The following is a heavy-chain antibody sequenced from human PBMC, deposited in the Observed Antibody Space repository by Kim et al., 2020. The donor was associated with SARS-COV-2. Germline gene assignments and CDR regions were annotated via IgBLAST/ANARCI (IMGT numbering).Heavy chain of an antibody. CDR2: MSYDGSNE. CDR1: GFVFSTHA. Sequence: GGSLRLSCAASGFVFSTHAMHWLRQAPGKGLEWVAYMSYDGSNEHYARSVKGRFTVSRDISRSTLYLQMNTVRSEDTAIYYCARGPEIDYGCTEFDSCG. J-gene: IGHJ4*01. D-gene: IGHD4-17*01. CDR3: ARGPEIDYGCTEFDS. V-gene: IGHV3-30*04.